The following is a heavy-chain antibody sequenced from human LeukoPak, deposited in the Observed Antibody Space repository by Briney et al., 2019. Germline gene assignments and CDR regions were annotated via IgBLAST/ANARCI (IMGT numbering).Heavy chain of an antibody. CDR3: ARGPYCGGDCQFDY. V-gene: IGHV4-4*07. Sequence: SETLSLTCTVSGGSISSHYWSWIRQPAGKGLEWIGRIYTSGTTKYNPSLKSRVTMSVDTSKNQFSLKLNSVTAADTAVYYCARGPYCGGDCQFDYWGQGTLVTASS. D-gene: IGHD2-21*01. CDR1: GGSISSHY. CDR2: IYTSGTT. J-gene: IGHJ4*02.